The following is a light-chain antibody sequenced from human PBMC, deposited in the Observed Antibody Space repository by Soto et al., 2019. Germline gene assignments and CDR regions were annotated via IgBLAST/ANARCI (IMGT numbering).Light chain of an antibody. Sequence: EMVMTQSPATLCVSPGERATLSCRASQSVSSNLAWYQQKPGQAPRLLIYGASSRATGIPDRFSGSGSGTDFTLTISRLEPEDFAVYYCQQYGSSPPFGPGTKVDIK. V-gene: IGKV3-20*01. CDR1: QSVSSN. J-gene: IGKJ3*01. CDR2: GAS. CDR3: QQYGSSPP.